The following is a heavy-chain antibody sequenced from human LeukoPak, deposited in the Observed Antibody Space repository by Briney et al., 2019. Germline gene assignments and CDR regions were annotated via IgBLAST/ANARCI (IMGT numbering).Heavy chain of an antibody. V-gene: IGHV3-30-3*01. CDR3: ARVAPRIESYGWDYFDY. CDR2: ISYDGSNK. D-gene: IGHD1-26*01. Sequence: GGSLRLSCAASGFTFSSYAMHWVRQAPGKGLEWVAVISYDGSNKYYADSVKGRFTISRDNSKNTLYLQMNSLSAEDTAVYYCARVAPRIESYGWDYFDYWGQGTLVTVSS. J-gene: IGHJ4*02. CDR1: GFTFSSYA.